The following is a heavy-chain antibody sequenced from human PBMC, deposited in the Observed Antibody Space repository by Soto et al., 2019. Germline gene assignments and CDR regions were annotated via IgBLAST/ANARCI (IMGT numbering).Heavy chain of an antibody. J-gene: IGHJ6*04. Sequence: SETLSLTCTVSGASIRSSAYWGWIRQPPGKGLEWIGSIYSIGNTYYNPSLKSGVTISADTSKNQFSLNLISVTTADTAVYYCRRSSRYSTDGWGKGSTVTVSS. CDR3: RRSSRYSTDG. CDR1: GASIRSSAY. V-gene: IGHV4-39*01. D-gene: IGHD6-13*01. CDR2: IYSIGNT.